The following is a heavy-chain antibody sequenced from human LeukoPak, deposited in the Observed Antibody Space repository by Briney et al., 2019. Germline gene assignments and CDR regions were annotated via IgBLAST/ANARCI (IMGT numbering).Heavy chain of an antibody. D-gene: IGHD6-13*01. CDR2: ISYDGSNK. V-gene: IGHV3-30*03. Sequence: PGGPLRLSCAASGFTFSSYDRHWVRQAPGKGLEWVAVISYDGSNKYYADSVKGRFTISRDNSKNTLYLQMNSLTADDTAVYDCARNDRYGSSPRYYFDYWGLGTLVTVAS. CDR1: GFTFSSYD. J-gene: IGHJ4*02. CDR3: ARNDRYGSSPRYYFDY.